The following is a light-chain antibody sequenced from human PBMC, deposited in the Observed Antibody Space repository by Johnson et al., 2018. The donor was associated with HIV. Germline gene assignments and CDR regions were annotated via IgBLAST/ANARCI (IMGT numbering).Light chain of an antibody. V-gene: IGLV1-51*02. Sequence: QPVLTQPPSVSAAPGHQVTISCSGSSSNIANNYVSWYQQLPGTDPKLLIYENNKRPSGIPDRFSGSKSGTSATLGITGLQTGDEADYYCGTWDSSLSAGVFGTGTKLTVL. CDR2: ENN. J-gene: IGLJ1*01. CDR3: GTWDSSLSAGV. CDR1: SSNIANNY.